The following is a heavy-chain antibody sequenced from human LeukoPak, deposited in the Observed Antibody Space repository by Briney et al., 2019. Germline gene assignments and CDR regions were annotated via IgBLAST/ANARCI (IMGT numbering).Heavy chain of an antibody. Sequence: GESLKISCTGSGYSFTNYWISWVRQMPGKGLEWMGRIDPSDSYTNYSPSFQGHVTISTDKSIRTAYLQWNSLKASDTAMYYCARLGYYYDSSGNNQQYMEVWGQGTTVTASS. V-gene: IGHV5-10-1*01. CDR2: IDPSDSYT. J-gene: IGHJ6*02. D-gene: IGHD3-22*01. CDR3: ARLGYYYDSSGNNQQYMEV. CDR1: GYSFTNYW.